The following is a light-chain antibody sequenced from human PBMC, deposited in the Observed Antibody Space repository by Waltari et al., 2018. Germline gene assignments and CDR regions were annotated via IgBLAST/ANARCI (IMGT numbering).Light chain of an antibody. CDR1: QGISSW. Sequence: DIQMTQSPSSVSASVGDRVTITCRASQGISSWLVWYQQKPGKAPKLLIYAASSLQSGVPSRFIGSGSGTDFTLTISSLQPEDFATYYCQQANSFPITFGQGTRLEIK. CDR2: AAS. V-gene: IGKV1-12*01. J-gene: IGKJ5*01. CDR3: QQANSFPIT.